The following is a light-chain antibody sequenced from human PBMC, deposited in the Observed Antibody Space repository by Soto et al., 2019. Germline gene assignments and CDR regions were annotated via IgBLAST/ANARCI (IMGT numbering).Light chain of an antibody. Sequence: QSALTQPRSVSGSPGQSVTISCTGTSSDVGGYNYVSWYQQHPGKAPKLMIYDVSKRPSGVPDRFSGSKSGNTASLTISGLKDEDEADYYCCSYAGSYVVFGGGTKLTVL. CDR1: SSDVGGYNY. CDR2: DVS. V-gene: IGLV2-11*01. CDR3: CSYAGSYVV. J-gene: IGLJ2*01.